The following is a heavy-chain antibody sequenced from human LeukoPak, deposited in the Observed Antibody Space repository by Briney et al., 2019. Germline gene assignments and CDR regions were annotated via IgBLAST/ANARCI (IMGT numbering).Heavy chain of an antibody. V-gene: IGHV1-2*02. CDR1: GYTFTGYY. Sequence: ASVKVSCKASGYTFTGYYMHWVRQAPGQGLEWMGWINPNSGGTNYAQKFQGRVTMTRDTSISTAYMELSRLRSDDTAVYYCARYPAEQGYFDYWGQGTLVTISS. D-gene: IGHD2-2*01. CDR3: ARYPAEQGYFDY. J-gene: IGHJ4*02. CDR2: INPNSGGT.